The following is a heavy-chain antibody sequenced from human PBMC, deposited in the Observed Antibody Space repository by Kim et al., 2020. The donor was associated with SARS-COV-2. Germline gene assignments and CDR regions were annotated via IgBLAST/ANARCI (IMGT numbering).Heavy chain of an antibody. CDR3: VKANRLSKSVAAKLITPGGAFDI. J-gene: IGHJ3*02. D-gene: IGHD6-19*01. CDR1: GFTFSSYA. V-gene: IGHV3-64D*09. Sequence: GSLRLSCSASGFTFSSYAMHWVRQAPGKGLEYVSAISSNGGSTYYADSVKGRFTISRDNSKNTLYLQMSSLRAEDTAVYYCVKANRLSKSVAAKLITPGGAFDIWGQGTMVTVSS. CDR2: ISSNGGST.